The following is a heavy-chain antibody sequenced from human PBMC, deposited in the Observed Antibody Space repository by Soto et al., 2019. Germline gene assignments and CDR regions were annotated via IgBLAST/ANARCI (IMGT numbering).Heavy chain of an antibody. CDR2: ISGSGGST. CDR1: GFTFRSYA. Sequence: GGSLRLSCAASGFTFRSYAMSWVRQAPGKGLEWVSAISGSGGSTYYADSVKGRFTISRDNSKNTLYLQMNSLRAEDTAVYYCAKDRIQTVVVVAATDYWGQGTLVTVSS. J-gene: IGHJ4*02. V-gene: IGHV3-23*01. D-gene: IGHD2-15*01. CDR3: AKDRIQTVVVVAATDY.